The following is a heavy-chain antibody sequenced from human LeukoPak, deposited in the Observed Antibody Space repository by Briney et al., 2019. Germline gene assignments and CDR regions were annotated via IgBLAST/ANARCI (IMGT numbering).Heavy chain of an antibody. D-gene: IGHD5-18*01. V-gene: IGHV4-59*12. Sequence: PSETLSLTCTVSGGSIGSYYWSWIRQPPGKGLEWIGYIYYSGSTNYNPSLKSRVTISVDTSKNQFSLNLSSVTAADTAVYYCARARGYSYGYPDYWGQGTLVTVSS. J-gene: IGHJ4*02. CDR3: ARARGYSYGYPDY. CDR1: GGSIGSYY. CDR2: IYYSGST.